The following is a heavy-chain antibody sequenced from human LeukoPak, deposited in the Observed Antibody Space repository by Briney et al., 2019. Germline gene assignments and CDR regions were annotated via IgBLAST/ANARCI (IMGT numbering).Heavy chain of an antibody. D-gene: IGHD1-26*01. CDR3: AKSVSSGTYSYFDY. CDR1: RYTFSSHA. Sequence: GGSLRLSCAASRYTFSSHAMSWVRQAPGKGPEWVSGISGSGGSTYYADSAKGRFTISRDNSKNTLYLQMNSLRAEDTAVYYCAKSVSSGTYSYFDYWGQGTLVTVSS. V-gene: IGHV3-23*01. J-gene: IGHJ4*02. CDR2: ISGSGGST.